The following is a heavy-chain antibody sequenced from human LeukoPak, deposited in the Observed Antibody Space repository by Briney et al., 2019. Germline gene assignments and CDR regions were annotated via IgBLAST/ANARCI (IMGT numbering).Heavy chain of an antibody. CDR2: IYTSGST. J-gene: IGHJ4*02. Sequence: SQTLSLTCTVSGGSISSGSYYWSWIRQPAGKGLEWIGRIYTSGSTNYNPSLKSRVTISVDTSKNQFSLKLSSVTAADTAVYYCARDFLGSYDYWGQGTLVTVSS. D-gene: IGHD2/OR15-2a*01. V-gene: IGHV4-61*02. CDR1: GGSISSGSYY. CDR3: ARDFLGSYDY.